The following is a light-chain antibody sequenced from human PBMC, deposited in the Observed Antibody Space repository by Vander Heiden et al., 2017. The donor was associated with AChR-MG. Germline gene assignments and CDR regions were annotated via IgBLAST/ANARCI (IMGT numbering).Light chain of an antibody. Sequence: SSDLTQDPAVSVALGQTVNITCQGDTLRSYYASWYQQKAGQAPVLVVYGKNNRPSGIPDRFSGSNSGDTASLTGTGAQAEDEADYHCSSRDSTGDHVIFGGGTKLTVL. CDR2: GKN. J-gene: IGLJ2*01. CDR1: TLRSYY. CDR3: SSRDSTGDHVI. V-gene: IGLV3-19*01.